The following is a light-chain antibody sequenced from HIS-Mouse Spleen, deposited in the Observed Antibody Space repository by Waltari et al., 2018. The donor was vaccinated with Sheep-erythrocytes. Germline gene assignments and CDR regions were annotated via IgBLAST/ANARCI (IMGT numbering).Light chain of an antibody. CDR3: QQFNSYPFP. CDR2: DAS. J-gene: IGKJ3*01. V-gene: IGKV1-13*02. CDR1: QGISSA. Sequence: AIQLTQSPSSLSASVGDRVTITCRASQGISSALAWYQQKPGNAPKLLIYDASSLESGVPSRFSGSGSGTDFTLTISSLQPEDFATYYCQQFNSYPFPFGPGTKVDIK.